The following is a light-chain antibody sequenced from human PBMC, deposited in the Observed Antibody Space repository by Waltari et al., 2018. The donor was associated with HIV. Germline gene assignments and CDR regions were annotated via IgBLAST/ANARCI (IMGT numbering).Light chain of an antibody. Sequence: QSALTQPASVSGSPGQSITVPCSGNSTDIKNYNLVSWYQHHPGQAPKLMIFEGSQRPSGVSNRFSVSKSANAASLTISGLQAEDEADYYCCSYAGGSAVFGPGTKVTVL. CDR1: STDIKNYNL. CDR2: EGS. J-gene: IGLJ1*01. CDR3: CSYAGGSAV. V-gene: IGLV2-23*01.